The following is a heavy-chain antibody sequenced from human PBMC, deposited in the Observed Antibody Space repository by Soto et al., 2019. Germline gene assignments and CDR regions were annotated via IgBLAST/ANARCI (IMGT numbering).Heavy chain of an antibody. CDR1: GFTFSSYS. J-gene: IGHJ5*02. V-gene: IGHV3-21*01. Sequence: EVQLVESGGGLVKPGGSLRLSCAASGFTFSSYSMNWVRQAPGKGLEWVSSISSSSSYIYYADSVKGRFTISRDNXKXXLYLQMNSLRAEDTAVYYCARDPANYYDSSGYPDPWGQGTLVTVSS. CDR3: ARDPANYYDSSGYPDP. CDR2: ISSSSSYI. D-gene: IGHD3-22*01.